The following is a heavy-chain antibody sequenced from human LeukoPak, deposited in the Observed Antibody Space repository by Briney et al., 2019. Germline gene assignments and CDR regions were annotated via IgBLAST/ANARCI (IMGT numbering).Heavy chain of an antibody. D-gene: IGHD3-22*01. J-gene: IGHJ4*02. CDR3: AKRGYDTNGYYGYFDY. Sequence: PGGSLRLSCAASGFTFSTYAMSWVRQAPGKGLEWVSVISGSGSSTYYADSVEGRFTVSRDNSKNTLSLQMNSLRAEDTAVYYCAKRGYDTNGYYGYFDYWGQGTLVTVSS. V-gene: IGHV3-23*01. CDR2: ISGSGSST. CDR1: GFTFSTYA.